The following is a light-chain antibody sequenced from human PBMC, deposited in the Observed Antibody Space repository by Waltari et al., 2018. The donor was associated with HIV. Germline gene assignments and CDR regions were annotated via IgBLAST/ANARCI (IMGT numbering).Light chain of an antibody. CDR2: EVT. V-gene: IGLV2-14*01. J-gene: IGLJ1*01. Sequence: QSALTQPASVSGSPGQSITISCTGTSSDVGGSNYVFWYQQHPGKAPKLIIYEVTNRPSGVSNRFSGSKSGNTASLTISGLQAEDEADYYCSSYTSSSTQVFGTGTKVTVL. CDR1: SSDVGGSNY. CDR3: SSYTSSSTQV.